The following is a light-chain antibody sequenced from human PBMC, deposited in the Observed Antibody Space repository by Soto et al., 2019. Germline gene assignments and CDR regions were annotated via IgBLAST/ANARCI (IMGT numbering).Light chain of an antibody. CDR1: QSVSSS. CDR2: DAS. Sequence: DIVMTQSPGTLSLSPGERATLSCRASQSVSSSLAWYQQKPGQAPRLLIYDASNRATGIPARFSGSGSGTDFTLTISSLEPEDFAVYYCQQRTKWRTFGQGTKV. J-gene: IGKJ1*01. V-gene: IGKV3-11*01. CDR3: QQRTKWRT.